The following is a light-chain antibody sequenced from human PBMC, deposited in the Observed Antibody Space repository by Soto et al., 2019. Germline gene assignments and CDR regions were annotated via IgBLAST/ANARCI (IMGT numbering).Light chain of an antibody. V-gene: IGKV1-39*01. CDR3: QQSYSTPT. Sequence: DIQLTQSPSSLSASVGDRVTITYRASQSISSYLNWYQQKPGKAPKLLIYAASSLQSGVPSRLSGSGSGTDFTLPIRSLQPEDFATYYCQQSYSTPTFGQGTRLEIK. CDR1: QSISSY. J-gene: IGKJ5*01. CDR2: AAS.